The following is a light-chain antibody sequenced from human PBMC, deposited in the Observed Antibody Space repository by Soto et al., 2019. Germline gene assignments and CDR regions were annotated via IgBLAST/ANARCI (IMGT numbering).Light chain of an antibody. Sequence: QSVLTQPLSASGTPGQRVTISCSGSSSNIGSDYVYWYQQFPGTAPKLLIYRNNQRPSGVPDRFSGSKSGTSASLAISGLRSEDEAVYYCAAWDDSLSGYVFGTGTKVTVL. V-gene: IGLV1-47*01. CDR3: AAWDDSLSGYV. CDR2: RNN. CDR1: SSNIGSDY. J-gene: IGLJ1*01.